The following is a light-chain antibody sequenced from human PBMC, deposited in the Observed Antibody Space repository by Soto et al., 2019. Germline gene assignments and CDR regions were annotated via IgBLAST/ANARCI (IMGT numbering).Light chain of an antibody. CDR1: SSDVGGYNY. CDR3: SSYTSSSTPLYV. CDR2: DVS. V-gene: IGLV2-14*01. Sequence: QSVLTQPASVSGSPGQSITISCTGTSSDVGGYNYVSWYQQHPGKAPKLMIYDVSIRPSGVSNRFSGSKSGNTASLTISGLQAEDEADYYCSSYTSSSTPLYVFGAGTKLTVL. J-gene: IGLJ1*01.